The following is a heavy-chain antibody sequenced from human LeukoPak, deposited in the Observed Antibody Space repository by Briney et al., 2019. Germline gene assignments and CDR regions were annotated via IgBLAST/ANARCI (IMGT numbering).Heavy chain of an antibody. CDR1: GGSISSSNYY. J-gene: IGHJ4*02. D-gene: IGHD5-12*01. Sequence: SETLSVTCTVSGGSISSSNYYWGWIRQPPGKGLEWIGSIYYSGSTYYNPSLKSRVTISVDTSNNQFSLKLSSVTAADTAVYYCARRRIVATIDYWGQGTLVTVSS. CDR3: ARRRIVATIDY. V-gene: IGHV4-39*01. CDR2: IYYSGST.